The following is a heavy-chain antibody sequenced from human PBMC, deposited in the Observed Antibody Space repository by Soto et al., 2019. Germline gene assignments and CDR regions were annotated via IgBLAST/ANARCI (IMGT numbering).Heavy chain of an antibody. CDR3: AKDLIGGYGDYRLDY. CDR2: ISGSGGST. D-gene: IGHD4-17*01. CDR1: GFTFSYYA. V-gene: IGHV3-23*01. J-gene: IGHJ4*02. Sequence: GGSLRLSCAASGFTFSYYAMGWVRQAPGKGLEWVSVISGSGGSTYYADSVKGRFTISRDNSKNTLYMQMNSLRAEDTALYYCAKDLIGGYGDYRLDYWGQGTLVTVSS.